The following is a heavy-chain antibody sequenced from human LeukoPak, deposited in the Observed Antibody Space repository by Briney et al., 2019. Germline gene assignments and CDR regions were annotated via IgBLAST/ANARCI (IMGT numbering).Heavy chain of an antibody. CDR2: INHSGST. CDR3: ARGSRYLVVPAARVDY. CDR1: GGSFSGYY. Sequence: SETLSLTCAVYGGSFSGYYWSWIRQPPGKGLEWIGEINHSGSTNYNPSLKSRVTISVDTSKNQFSLKLSSVTAADTAVYYCARGSRYLVVPAARVDYWGQGTLVTVSS. J-gene: IGHJ4*02. V-gene: IGHV4-34*01. D-gene: IGHD2-2*01.